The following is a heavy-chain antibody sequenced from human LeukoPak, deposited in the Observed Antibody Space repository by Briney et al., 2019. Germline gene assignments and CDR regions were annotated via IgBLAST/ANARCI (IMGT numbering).Heavy chain of an antibody. CDR1: GYTFTSYD. Sequence: GASVKVSCKASGYTFTSYDINWVRQATGQGLEWMGWMNPNSGNTGYAQKFQGRVTMTRNTSISTAYMELSSLRSEDTAVYYCARDSEVYSSSWDLKFDYWGQGTLVTVSS. V-gene: IGHV1-8*01. D-gene: IGHD6-13*01. J-gene: IGHJ4*02. CDR3: ARDSEVYSSSWDLKFDY. CDR2: MNPNSGNT.